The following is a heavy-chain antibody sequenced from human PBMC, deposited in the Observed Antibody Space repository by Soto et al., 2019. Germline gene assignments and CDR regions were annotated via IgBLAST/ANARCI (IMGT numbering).Heavy chain of an antibody. J-gene: IGHJ4*02. Sequence: QVQLVQSGGEVKKPGASVKVSCKASGYTFTSYGISWVRQAPGQGLEWMGWISTDTGKTNYAQKVQGRVTMTTDTSTSTAYIELRSLTSDDTAVYYCARDWYCTGGRCYDVFDYWGQGTPVTVSS. CDR1: GYTFTSYG. D-gene: IGHD2-8*02. CDR2: ISTDTGKT. CDR3: ARDWYCTGGRCYDVFDY. V-gene: IGHV1-18*01.